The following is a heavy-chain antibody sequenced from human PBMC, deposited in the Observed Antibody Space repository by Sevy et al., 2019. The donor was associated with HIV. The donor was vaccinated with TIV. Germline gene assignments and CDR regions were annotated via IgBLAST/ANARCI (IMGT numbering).Heavy chain of an antibody. CDR3: ARDNDFWSREGFDY. D-gene: IGHD3-3*01. Sequence: ASVKVSCKASGYTFTSYGISWVRQAPGQGLEWMGWISAYNGNTNYAQKLQGRVTMTTDTSTSTAYMELRSLRSDDTAVYYCARDNDFWSREGFDYWGQGTLVTVSS. CDR2: ISAYNGNT. V-gene: IGHV1-18*04. CDR1: GYTFTSYG. J-gene: IGHJ4*02.